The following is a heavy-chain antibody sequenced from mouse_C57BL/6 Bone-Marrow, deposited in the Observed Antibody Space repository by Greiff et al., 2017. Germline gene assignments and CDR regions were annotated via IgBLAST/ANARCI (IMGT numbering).Heavy chain of an antibody. V-gene: IGHV1-69*01. CDR2: IDPSDSYT. CDR1: GYTFTSYW. D-gene: IGHD2-12*01. J-gene: IGHJ2*01. CDR3: AREGAYYRSYFDY. Sequence: QVQLQQPGAELVMPGASVKLSCKASGYTFTSYWMHWVKQRPGQGLEWIGEIDPSDSYTNYNEKFKGKSTLTVDKSASTVYMQLSSLTSEDSAVYYYAREGAYYRSYFDYWGQGTTLTVSS.